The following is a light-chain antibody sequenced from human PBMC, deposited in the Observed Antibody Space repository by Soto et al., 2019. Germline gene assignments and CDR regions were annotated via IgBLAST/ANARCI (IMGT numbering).Light chain of an antibody. J-gene: IGLJ2*01. Sequence: QTVVTQEPSLTVSPGGTVTLTCASSTGAVTSGYYPNWFQQKPGQAPRALIYSTSNKHSWTPARFSGSLLGGEDEAEYYCLLYYGGAYVVFGGGTKLTVL. CDR2: STS. CDR3: LLYYGGAYVV. CDR1: TGAVTSGYY. V-gene: IGLV7-43*01.